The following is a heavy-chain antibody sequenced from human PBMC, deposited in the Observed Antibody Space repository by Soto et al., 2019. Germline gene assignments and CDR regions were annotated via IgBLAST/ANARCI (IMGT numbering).Heavy chain of an antibody. V-gene: IGHV3-23*01. Sequence: PGGSLRLSCAASGFTFSSYAMSWVRQAPGKGLEWVSAISGSGGSTYYADSVKGRFTISRDNSKNTLYLQMNSLRAEDTAVYYSAKLSDYGDYTRTNYFDYWGQGTLVTVSS. J-gene: IGHJ4*02. CDR3: AKLSDYGDYTRTNYFDY. D-gene: IGHD4-17*01. CDR1: GFTFSSYA. CDR2: ISGSGGST.